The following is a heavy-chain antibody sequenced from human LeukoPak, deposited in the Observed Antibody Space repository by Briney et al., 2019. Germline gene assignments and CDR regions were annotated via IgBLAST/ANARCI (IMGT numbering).Heavy chain of an antibody. CDR3: ARDRGYCSSTSCYYFDY. J-gene: IGHJ4*02. Sequence: PGRSLRLSCAASGFTFSSYWMSWVRQAPGKGLEWVANIKQDGSEKYYVDSVKGRFTISRDNAKNSLYLQMNSLRAEDTAVYYCARDRGYCSSTSCYYFDYWGQGTLVTVSS. CDR2: IKQDGSEK. D-gene: IGHD2-2*01. V-gene: IGHV3-7*03. CDR1: GFTFSSYW.